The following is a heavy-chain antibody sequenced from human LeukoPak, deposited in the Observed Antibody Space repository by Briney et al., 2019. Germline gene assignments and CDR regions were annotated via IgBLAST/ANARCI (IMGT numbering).Heavy chain of an antibody. D-gene: IGHD3-16*01. Sequence: PGGSLRLSCAASGFTFSSYSMNWVRQAPGKGLEWVSSISSSSSYIYYADSVKGRFTISRDNAKNSLYLQMNSLRAEDTAVYYCARVGGDYYYYYGMDVWGQGITVTVSS. J-gene: IGHJ6*02. V-gene: IGHV3-21*01. CDR2: ISSSSSYI. CDR3: ARVGGDYYYYYGMDV. CDR1: GFTFSSYS.